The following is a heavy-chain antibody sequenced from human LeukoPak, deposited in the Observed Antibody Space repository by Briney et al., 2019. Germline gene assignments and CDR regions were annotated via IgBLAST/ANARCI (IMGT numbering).Heavy chain of an antibody. CDR1: GGSISSSSYY. Sequence: SETLSLTCTVSGGSISSSSYYWGWIRQPPGTGLEWIGSIYYSGSTYYNPSLKSRVTTSVDTSKNQFSLKLSSVTAADTAVYYCARHVEQLVDAFDIWGQGTMVTVSS. V-gene: IGHV4-39*01. J-gene: IGHJ3*02. CDR2: IYYSGST. D-gene: IGHD6-13*01. CDR3: ARHVEQLVDAFDI.